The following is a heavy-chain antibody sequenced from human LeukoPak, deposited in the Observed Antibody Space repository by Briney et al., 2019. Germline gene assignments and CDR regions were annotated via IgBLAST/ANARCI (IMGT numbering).Heavy chain of an antibody. CDR2: INPSGGST. CDR1: GGTFSSYA. V-gene: IGHV1-46*01. CDR3: ARGSSTGTDY. Sequence: ASVKVSCKASGGTFSSYAISWVRQAPGQGLEWMGIINPSGGSTSYAQKFQGRVTMTRDTSTSTVYMELSSLRSEDTAVYYCARGSSTGTDYWGQGTLVTVSS. J-gene: IGHJ4*02. D-gene: IGHD1-14*01.